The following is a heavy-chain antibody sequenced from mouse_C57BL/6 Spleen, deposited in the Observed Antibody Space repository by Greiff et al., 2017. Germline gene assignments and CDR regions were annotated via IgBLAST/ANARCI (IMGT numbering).Heavy chain of an antibody. CDR1: GYTFTSYW. D-gene: IGHD1-1*01. CDR2: IDPSDSYT. V-gene: IGHV1-69*01. J-gene: IGHJ2*01. CDR3: ASGGVDYYGSSYYFVY. Sequence: VQLQQPGAELVMPGASVKLSCKASGYTFTSYWMHWVKPRPGQGLEWIGEIDPSDSYTNYNQKFKGKSTLTVDKSSSPAYMQLSSLTSEDSAVYYCASGGVDYYGSSYYFVYWGQGSTRTVSS.